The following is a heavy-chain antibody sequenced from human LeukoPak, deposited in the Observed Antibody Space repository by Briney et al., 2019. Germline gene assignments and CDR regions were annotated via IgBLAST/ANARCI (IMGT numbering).Heavy chain of an antibody. CDR1: GGSISSYY. J-gene: IGHJ3*02. CDR2: IYYSGST. CDR3: ARAPTRRDAFDI. Sequence: SETLSLTCTVSGGSISSYYWSWIRQPPGMGLEWIGYIYYSGSTNYNPSLKSRVTISVDTSKNQFSLKLSSVTAADTAVYYCARAPTRRDAFDIRGQRTMVTVSS. V-gene: IGHV4-59*01.